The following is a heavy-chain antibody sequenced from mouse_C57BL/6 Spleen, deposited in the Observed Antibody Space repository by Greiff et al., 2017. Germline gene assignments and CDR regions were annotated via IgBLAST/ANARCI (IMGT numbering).Heavy chain of an antibody. CDR2: IHPNSGST. D-gene: IGHD2-4*01. Sequence: VQLQQPVAELVKPGASVKLSCKASGYTFTSYWMHWVKQRPGQGLEWIGMIHPNSGSTKYNEKFKCKATLTVDKSSSTAYMQLSSLTSEDSAVYYCAPCYYDYDAYWGQGTLVTVSA. V-gene: IGHV1-64*01. CDR3: APCYYDYDAY. CDR1: GYTFTSYW. J-gene: IGHJ3*01.